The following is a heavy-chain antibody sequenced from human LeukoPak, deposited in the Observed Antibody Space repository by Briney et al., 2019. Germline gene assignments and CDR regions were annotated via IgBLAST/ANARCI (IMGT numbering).Heavy chain of an antibody. CDR3: ARGVTPGHFDY. D-gene: IGHD2-21*02. CDR1: GFTFSSYS. V-gene: IGHV3-21*01. Sequence: GGSLRLSCAASGFTFSSYSMNWVRQAPGKGLEWVSSISSSSYIYYADSVKGRFTISRDNAKNSLYLQMNSLRAEDTAVYYCARGVTPGHFDYWGQGTLVTVSS. CDR2: ISSSSYI. J-gene: IGHJ4*02.